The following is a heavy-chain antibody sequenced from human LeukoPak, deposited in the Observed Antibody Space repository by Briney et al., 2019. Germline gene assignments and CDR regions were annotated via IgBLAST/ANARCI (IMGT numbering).Heavy chain of an antibody. Sequence: HPWGSLRLSCAASGFTFSSYDMHWFRQAPGKGLEWVALIRYDGSNKYYADSVKGRFTISRDNSKNTLYLQMNSLRAEDTAVYYCAKDGAGWPHKFIDYWGQGTLVTVSS. D-gene: IGHD6-19*01. CDR3: AKDGAGWPHKFIDY. J-gene: IGHJ4*02. CDR1: GFTFSSYD. V-gene: IGHV3-30*02. CDR2: IRYDGSNK.